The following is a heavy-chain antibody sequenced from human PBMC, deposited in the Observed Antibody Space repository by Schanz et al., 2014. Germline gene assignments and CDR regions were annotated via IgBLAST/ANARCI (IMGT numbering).Heavy chain of an antibody. J-gene: IGHJ4*02. D-gene: IGHD3-10*01. CDR3: AKGRFGELLDY. CDR2: IRYDGDNK. V-gene: IGHV3-30*02. CDR1: GFSFMSYG. Sequence: VQLVESGGGVVQPGGSLRLSCAASGFSFMSYGMHWVRQAPGKGLEWVAFIRYDGDNKYYVDSVKGRFTISRDNSRDTLYLQMNDLRAEDTALYYCAKGRFGELLDYWGQGTLVTVSS.